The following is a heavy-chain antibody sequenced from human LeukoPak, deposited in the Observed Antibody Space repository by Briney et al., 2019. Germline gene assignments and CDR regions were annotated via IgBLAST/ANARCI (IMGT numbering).Heavy chain of an antibody. J-gene: IGHJ4*02. CDR3: ARDSEGSRGDFDY. Sequence: ASVKVSCKASGYTFTGYYMHWVRQAPGQGLEWMGWINPNSGGTNYAQKFQGRVTMTRDTSISTAYMELSRLRSDDTAVYYCARDSEGSRGDFDYWGQGTLVTVSS. D-gene: IGHD6-13*01. CDR2: INPNSGGT. CDR1: GYTFTGYY. V-gene: IGHV1-2*02.